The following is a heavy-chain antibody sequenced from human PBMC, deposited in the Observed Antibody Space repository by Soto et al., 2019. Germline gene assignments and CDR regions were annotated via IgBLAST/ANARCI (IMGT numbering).Heavy chain of an antibody. V-gene: IGHV4-59*01. Sequence: QVQLQESGPGLVKPSETLSLTCTVSGGSISSYYWSWIRQPPGKGLEWIGYIYYSGSTNYNPSLKSRVTISVDTSKIQFSLKLSSVTAADTAVYYCARDMGYYDILTGRPNWFDPWGQGTLVTVSS. CDR1: GGSISSYY. J-gene: IGHJ5*02. CDR3: ARDMGYYDILTGRPNWFDP. CDR2: IYYSGST. D-gene: IGHD3-9*01.